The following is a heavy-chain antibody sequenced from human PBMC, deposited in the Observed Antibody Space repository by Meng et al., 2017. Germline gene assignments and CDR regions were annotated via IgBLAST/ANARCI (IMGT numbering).Heavy chain of an antibody. D-gene: IGHD5-18*01. J-gene: IGHJ4*02. V-gene: IGHV4-31*03. CDR2: IYYSGST. Sequence: SETLSLTCTVSGGSISSGGYYWSWIRQHPGKGLEWIGYIYYSGSTYYNPSLKSRVTISVDTSKNQFSLKLSSVTAADTAVYYCARDRHRYSYGYGYYFDYWGQGTLVTVSS. CDR3: ARDRHRYSYGYGYYFDY. CDR1: GGSISSGGYY.